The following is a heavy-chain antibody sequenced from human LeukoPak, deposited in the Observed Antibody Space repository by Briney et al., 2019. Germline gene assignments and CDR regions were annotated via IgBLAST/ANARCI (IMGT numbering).Heavy chain of an antibody. V-gene: IGHV3-30*03. CDR2: ISYDGSNK. Sequence: PGGSLRLSCAASGFTFSTYGMSWVRQAPGKGLEWVAVISYDGSNKYYADSVKGRFTISRDNSKNTLYLQMNSLRAEDTAVYYCARDGIAVAGAFRYYFDYWGQGTLVTVSS. CDR1: GFTFSTYG. D-gene: IGHD6-19*01. CDR3: ARDGIAVAGAFRYYFDY. J-gene: IGHJ4*02.